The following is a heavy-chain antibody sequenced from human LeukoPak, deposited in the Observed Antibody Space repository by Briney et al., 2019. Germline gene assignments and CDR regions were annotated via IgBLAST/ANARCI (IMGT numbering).Heavy chain of an antibody. CDR1: GFTFSSYA. D-gene: IGHD6-19*01. J-gene: IGHJ4*02. Sequence: GGSLRLSCAASGFTFSSYAMHWVRQAPGKGLEWVAVISHDGSNKYYADSVKGRFTISRDSSKNTLYLQMNSLTAEDTAVYYCARVSSGWEYYFDYWGQGTLVTVSS. V-gene: IGHV3-30-3*01. CDR3: ARVSSGWEYYFDY. CDR2: ISHDGSNK.